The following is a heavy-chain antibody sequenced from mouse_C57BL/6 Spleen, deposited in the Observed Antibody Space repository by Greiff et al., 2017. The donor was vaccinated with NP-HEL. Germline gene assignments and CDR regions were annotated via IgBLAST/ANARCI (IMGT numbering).Heavy chain of an antibody. D-gene: IGHD1-1*01. Sequence: EVKLVESGGGLVKPGGSLKLSCAASGFTFSDYGMHWVRQAPEKGLEWVAYISSGSSTIYYADTVKGRFTISRDNTKNTLYLQMTSLRSEDTDMYYCALYYGSRFDYWGQGTTLTVSS. J-gene: IGHJ2*01. V-gene: IGHV5-17*01. CDR3: ALYYGSRFDY. CDR1: GFTFSDYG. CDR2: ISSGSSTI.